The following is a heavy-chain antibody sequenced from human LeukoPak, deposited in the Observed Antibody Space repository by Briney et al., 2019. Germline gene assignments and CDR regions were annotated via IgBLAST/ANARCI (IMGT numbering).Heavy chain of an antibody. Sequence: PSETLSLTCTVSGGSMSRGGDYWSWILQHPGKGLEWIGYIYYSWSTYYNPSLKSRVTISVDTSKNQFSLKLSSVTAADTAVYYCARERRFGDYYGMNVWGQGTTVTVSS. D-gene: IGHD3-10*01. V-gene: IGHV4-31*03. CDR2: IYYSWST. CDR3: ARERRFGDYYGMNV. CDR1: GGSMSRGGDY. J-gene: IGHJ6*02.